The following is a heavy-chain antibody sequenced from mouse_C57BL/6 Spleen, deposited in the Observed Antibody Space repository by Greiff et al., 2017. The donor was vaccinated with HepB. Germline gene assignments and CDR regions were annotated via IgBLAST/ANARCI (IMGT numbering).Heavy chain of an antibody. CDR2: IYPGSGST. Sequence: QVQLQQSGAELVKPGASVKMSCKASGYTFTSYWITWVKQRPGQGLEWIGDIYPGSGSTNYNEKFKSKATLTVDTSSSTAYMQLSSLTSEDSAVYYCARGGIYPLYYYAMDYWGQGTSVTVSS. CDR1: GYTFTSYW. V-gene: IGHV1-55*01. J-gene: IGHJ4*01. D-gene: IGHD6-1*01. CDR3: ARGGIYPLYYYAMDY.